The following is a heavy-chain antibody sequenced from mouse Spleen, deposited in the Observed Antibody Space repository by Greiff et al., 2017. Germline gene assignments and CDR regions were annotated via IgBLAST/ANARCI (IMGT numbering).Heavy chain of an antibody. CDR2: IDPSDSYT. D-gene: IGHD3-1*01. CDR1: GYTFTSYW. Sequence: QVQLQQPGAELVKPGASVKLSCKASGYTFTSYWMQWVKQRPGQGLEWIGEIDPSDSYTNYNQKFKGKATLTVDTSSSTAYMQLSSLTSEDSAVYYCARGSGYRMDYWGQGTSVTVSS. CDR3: ARGSGYRMDY. V-gene: IGHV1-50*01. J-gene: IGHJ4*01.